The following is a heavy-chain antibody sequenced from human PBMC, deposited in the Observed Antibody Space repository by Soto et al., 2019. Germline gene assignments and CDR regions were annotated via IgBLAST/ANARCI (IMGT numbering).Heavy chain of an antibody. J-gene: IGHJ4*02. Sequence: PSETLSLTCTVSGGSINSYYWSWIRQPPGKGLEWIGYIYYSGSTNYNPSLKSRVTISVDTSKHQFSLKLSSVTAADTAVYYCARHISSGYDYWGQGTLVTVSS. CDR1: GGSINSYY. V-gene: IGHV4-59*08. CDR2: IYYSGST. D-gene: IGHD6-19*01. CDR3: ARHISSGYDY.